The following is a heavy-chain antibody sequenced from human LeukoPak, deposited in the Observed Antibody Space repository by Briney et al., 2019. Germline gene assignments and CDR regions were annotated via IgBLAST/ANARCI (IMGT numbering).Heavy chain of an antibody. Sequence: ASVKVSCKASGYTFTGYYMHWVRQAPGQGLEWMGWINPNSGGTNYAQKFQGRVTMTRDTSISTAYMELSRLRSDDTAVYYCARLIYYDRTGSYFDYWGQGTLVTVSS. J-gene: IGHJ4*02. D-gene: IGHD3-22*01. CDR2: INPNSGGT. V-gene: IGHV1-2*02. CDR1: GYTFTGYY. CDR3: ARLIYYDRTGSYFDY.